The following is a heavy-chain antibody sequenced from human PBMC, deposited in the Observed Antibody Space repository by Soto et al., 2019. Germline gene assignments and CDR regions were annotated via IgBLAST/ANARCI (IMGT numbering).Heavy chain of an antibody. CDR2: IYRTGST. D-gene: IGHD1-7*01. CDR3: ASRDPGTSVDY. J-gene: IGHJ4*02. CDR1: GGTFTSNNW. V-gene: IGHV4-4*02. Sequence: SETLSLTCAVSGGTFTSNNWWTWVRQPPGQGLEWIGEIYRTGSTNYNPSLKSRVTISLDKSENQFSLKVTSLTAADTAVYYCASRDPGTSVDYWGQGTLVTVSS.